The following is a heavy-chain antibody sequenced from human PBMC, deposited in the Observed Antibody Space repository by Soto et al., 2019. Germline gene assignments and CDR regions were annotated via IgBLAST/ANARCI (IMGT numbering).Heavy chain of an antibody. Sequence: GESLKISCKGSGYIFTDHCIVWVRQMAGKGLEWMGIIYPGYSNIRYSPSVQGQVTISADKSISTAYLQWSSLKASDTAMYYCARTESGYSYGFADVWGQGTTVTVSS. CDR1: GYIFTDHC. J-gene: IGHJ6*02. CDR2: IYPGYSNI. CDR3: ARTESGYSYGFADV. V-gene: IGHV5-51*01. D-gene: IGHD5-18*01.